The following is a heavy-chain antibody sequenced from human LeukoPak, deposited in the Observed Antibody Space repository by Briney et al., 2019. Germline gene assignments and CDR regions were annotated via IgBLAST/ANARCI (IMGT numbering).Heavy chain of an antibody. J-gene: IGHJ4*02. Sequence: RRSLRLSCAASGFTFSSYGMHWVRQAPGKGLEWVAVISYDGSNKYYADSVKGRFTISRDNSKNTLYLQMNSLRAEDTAVYYCAKDSGSYHGYYFDYCGQGTLVTVSS. CDR3: AKDSGSYHGYYFDY. CDR1: GFTFSSYG. D-gene: IGHD1-26*01. V-gene: IGHV3-30*18. CDR2: ISYDGSNK.